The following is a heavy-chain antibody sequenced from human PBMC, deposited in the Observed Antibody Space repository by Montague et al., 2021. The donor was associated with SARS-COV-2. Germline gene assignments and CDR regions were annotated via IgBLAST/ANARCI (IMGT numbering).Heavy chain of an antibody. CDR1: GGSISSGGYY. J-gene: IGHJ6*02. D-gene: IGHD3-9*01. CDR2: IYYSGST. Sequence: LSLTCAVYGGSISSGGYYWSWIRQHPGKGLEWIGYIYYSGSTYYNPSLKSRVTISVDTSKNQFSLKLSSVTAADTAVYYCARGVDWLSHYYYYGMDVWGQGTTVTVSS. CDR3: ARGVDWLSHYYYYGMDV. V-gene: IGHV4-31*11.